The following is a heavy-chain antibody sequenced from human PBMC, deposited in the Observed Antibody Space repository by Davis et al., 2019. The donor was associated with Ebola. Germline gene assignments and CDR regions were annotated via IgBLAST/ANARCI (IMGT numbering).Heavy chain of an antibody. V-gene: IGHV3-73*01. CDR2: IRSKANSYAT. Sequence: GESLKISCAASGFTFSGAALHWVRQASGQGLEWVSRIRSKANSYATAYAASVKGRFTISRDDSKNTAYLQMNSLKTEDTAVYYCTSGSYYAGGWSDYWGQGTLVTVSS. D-gene: IGHD1-26*01. J-gene: IGHJ4*02. CDR3: TSGSYYAGGWSDY. CDR1: GFTFSGAA.